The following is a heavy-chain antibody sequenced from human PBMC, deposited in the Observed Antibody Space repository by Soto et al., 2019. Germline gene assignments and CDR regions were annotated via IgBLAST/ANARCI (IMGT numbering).Heavy chain of an antibody. CDR2: INHSGST. CDR1: GGSFSGYY. Sequence: QVQLQQWGAGLLKPSETLSLTCAVYGGSFSGYYWSWIRQPPGKGLEWIGEINHSGSTNYNPSLKRRVTIAVDTSKNQFSLKLSSVTAADTAVYYCARGYSGSYHNWFDPWGQGTLVTVSS. CDR3: ARGYSGSYHNWFDP. D-gene: IGHD1-26*01. V-gene: IGHV4-34*01. J-gene: IGHJ5*02.